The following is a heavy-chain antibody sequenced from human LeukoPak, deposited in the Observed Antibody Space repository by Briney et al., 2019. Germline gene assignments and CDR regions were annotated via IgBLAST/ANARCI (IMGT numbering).Heavy chain of an antibody. D-gene: IGHD4-23*01. CDR3: ARDRGYSTFDY. J-gene: IGHJ4*02. CDR2: IKEDGSEI. Sequence: GGSLRLSCAASAFTFSNYWMSWVRQAPGKGLEWVANIKEDGSEINYVDSVKGRFTISRDNAKNSLYLQMNSLRVDDTTVYYCARDRGYSTFDYWGQGTLVTVSS. CDR1: AFTFSNYW. V-gene: IGHV3-7*01.